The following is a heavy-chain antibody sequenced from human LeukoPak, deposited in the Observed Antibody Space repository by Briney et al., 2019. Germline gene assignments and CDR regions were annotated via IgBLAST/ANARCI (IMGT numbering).Heavy chain of an antibody. J-gene: IGHJ4*02. CDR1: GFTFSNYW. CDR3: ARQTGSGLFILP. CDR2: IYYSGNT. Sequence: GPLRLSCAASGFTFSNYWMTWVRQAPGKGLEWIGSIYYSGNTYYNASLKSQVSISIDTSKNQFSLRLTSVTAADTAVYYCARQTGSGLFILPGGQGTLVTVSS. D-gene: IGHD3/OR15-3a*01. V-gene: IGHV4-39*01.